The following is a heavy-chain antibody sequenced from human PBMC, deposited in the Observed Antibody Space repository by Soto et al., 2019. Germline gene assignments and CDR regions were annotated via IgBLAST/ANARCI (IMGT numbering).Heavy chain of an antibody. V-gene: IGHV3-23*01. CDR3: AKMSDFWSGSPTYHFDY. D-gene: IGHD3-3*01. Sequence: PGWSLRLSCASSVFTFSSYAMRWVRQAPGKGLEWVSTISGSGSSTYYADSVKGRFTISRDNSKKTLYVQMNSPRAEDTAVYYCAKMSDFWSGSPTYHFDYWGQGTQVTVS. CDR1: VFTFSSYA. CDR2: ISGSGSST. J-gene: IGHJ4*02.